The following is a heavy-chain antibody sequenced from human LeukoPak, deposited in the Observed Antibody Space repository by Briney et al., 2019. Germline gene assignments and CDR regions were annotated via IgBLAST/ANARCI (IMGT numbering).Heavy chain of an antibody. Sequence: SQTLSLTCSVSGGAIGSDGYYWNWIRQHPGKGLEWIGFIYCSGAASYNPSLKSRVAISVDTSKNQFSLRLTSVTAADTAVYYCARGRFYGFSGDSWGQGSLVTVSS. V-gene: IGHV4-31*03. CDR1: GGAIGSDGYY. CDR2: IYCSGAA. J-gene: IGHJ4*02. CDR3: ARGRFYGFSGDS. D-gene: IGHD3-10*01.